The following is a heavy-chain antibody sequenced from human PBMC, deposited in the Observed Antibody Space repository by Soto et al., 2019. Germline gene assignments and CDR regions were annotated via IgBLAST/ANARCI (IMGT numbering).Heavy chain of an antibody. J-gene: IGHJ4*02. CDR3: ASLHSSGWYYFDY. D-gene: IGHD6-19*01. V-gene: IGHV3-30-3*01. CDR1: GFTFSSYA. Sequence: PGGSLRLSCAASGFTFSSYAMHWVRQAPGKGLEWVAVISYDGSNKYYADSVKGRFTISRDNSKNTLYLQMNSLRAEDTAVYYCASLHSSGWYYFDYWGQGTLVTVSS. CDR2: ISYDGSNK.